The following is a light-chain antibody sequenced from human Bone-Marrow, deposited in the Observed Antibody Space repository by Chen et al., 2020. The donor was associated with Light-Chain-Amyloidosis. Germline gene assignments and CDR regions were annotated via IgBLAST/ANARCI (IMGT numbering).Light chain of an antibody. CDR3: LQRSDRPPLT. Sequence: EIVLTQSPATLSLSPGERATLSCRASQSVARYLAWYQQKPGQAPRLLIYEASNRATGIPARFSGSGSVTDFTLTISSLEPEDFAVYYCLQRSDRPPLTFGGGTKVEIK. CDR1: QSVARY. CDR2: EAS. V-gene: IGKV3-11*01. J-gene: IGKJ4*01.